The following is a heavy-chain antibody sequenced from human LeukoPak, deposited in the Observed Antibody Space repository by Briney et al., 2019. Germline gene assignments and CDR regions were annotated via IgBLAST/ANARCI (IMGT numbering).Heavy chain of an antibody. J-gene: IGHJ4*02. V-gene: IGHV3-30*18. CDR3: AKDKAVAGTSLIDY. Sequence: GGSLRLSCAASGFTFSSYSMNWVRQAPGKGLEWVAVISYDGSNKYYADSVKGRFTISRDNSKNTLYLQMNSLRAEDTAVYYCAKDKAVAGTSLIDYWGQGTLVTVSS. CDR1: GFTFSSYS. D-gene: IGHD6-19*01. CDR2: ISYDGSNK.